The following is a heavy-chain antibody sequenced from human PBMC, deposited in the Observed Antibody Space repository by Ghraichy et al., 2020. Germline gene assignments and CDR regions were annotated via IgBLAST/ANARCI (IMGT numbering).Heavy chain of an antibody. Sequence: ASVKVSCKTSGYTFINYDINWVRQAPGQGLEWMGWMNPDSDNAGYGQKFQGRVTMTRNTSISTAYMELSSLGSEDTAVYYCARVSQSVHWSDPWGQGTLVTVSS. CDR1: GYTFINYD. CDR3: ARVSQSVHWSDP. CDR2: MNPDSDNA. J-gene: IGHJ5*02. D-gene: IGHD3-3*02. V-gene: IGHV1-8*01.